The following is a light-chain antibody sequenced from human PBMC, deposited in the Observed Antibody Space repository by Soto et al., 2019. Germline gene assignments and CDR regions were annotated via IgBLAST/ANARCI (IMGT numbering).Light chain of an antibody. J-gene: IGKJ2*01. Sequence: DIVMTKSPDSLAVSLGERATINCKSSQSVLHSSHNENYLVWYQQKPGQPPKLLIYWASTRESGVPDRFSGRGSGTDFTLTISSLQAEDVAVYYCQQYYSTPYTFGQGTKLEIK. V-gene: IGKV4-1*01. CDR1: QSVLHSSHNENY. CDR3: QQYYSTPYT. CDR2: WAS.